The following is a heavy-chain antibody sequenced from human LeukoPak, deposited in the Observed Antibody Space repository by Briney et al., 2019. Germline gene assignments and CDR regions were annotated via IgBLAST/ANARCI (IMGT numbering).Heavy chain of an antibody. Sequence: SETLSLTCTVSGGSISSYYWSWIRQPPGKGLEWIGYIYYSGSTNYNPSLKSRVTISVDTSKNQFSLKLSSVTAADTAVYYCARGGPDRDYDSSGYLAPNHNWFDPWGQGTLVTVSS. CDR2: IYYSGST. V-gene: IGHV4-59*12. J-gene: IGHJ5*02. D-gene: IGHD3-22*01. CDR3: ARGGPDRDYDSSGYLAPNHNWFDP. CDR1: GGSISSYY.